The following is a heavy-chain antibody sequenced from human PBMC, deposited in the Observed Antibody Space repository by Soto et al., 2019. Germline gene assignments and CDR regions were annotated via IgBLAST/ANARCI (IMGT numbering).Heavy chain of an antibody. CDR3: ARGVHYDRSAYYYFY. CDR1: GGTFSSYA. CDR2: IIPIFGTA. D-gene: IGHD3-22*01. Sequence: QVQLVQSGAEVKKPGSSVKVSCKASGGTFSSYAIDWVRQAPRQGLEWMGGIIPIFGTANYAQKFQGRITITADESTSTAYMELRSLRSEDTAVYYCARGVHYDRSAYYYFYWGQGTLVTVSS. J-gene: IGHJ4*02. V-gene: IGHV1-69*01.